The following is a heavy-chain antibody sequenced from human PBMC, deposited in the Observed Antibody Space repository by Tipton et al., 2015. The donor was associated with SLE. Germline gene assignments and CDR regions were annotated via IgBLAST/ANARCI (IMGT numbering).Heavy chain of an antibody. Sequence: SLRLSCAASGFTFSTYWMHWVRQVPGKGLVWVSRIHGDGSSTGYADSVKGRFTISRDNAKNTLYLQMNSLRAEDTAVYFCTRGREGGNWFDPWGQGTLVTVSS. J-gene: IGHJ5*02. V-gene: IGHV3-74*01. CDR3: TRGREGGNWFDP. CDR2: IHGDGSST. CDR1: GFTFSTYW.